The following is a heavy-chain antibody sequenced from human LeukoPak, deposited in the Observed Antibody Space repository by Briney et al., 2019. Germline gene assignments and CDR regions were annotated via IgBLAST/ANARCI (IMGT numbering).Heavy chain of an antibody. D-gene: IGHD2-21*02. J-gene: IGHJ4*02. CDR1: GYTFTGYY. V-gene: IGHV1-2*02. Sequence: ASVKVSCKAFGYTFTGYYMHWVRQATGQGVEWMGWINPNSGGTNYVQGFQGTVNIPRDTSISTAYMELSRLRSDDTDVYYCARDPCGGDCGFDYWGQGTLVTVSS. CDR3: ARDPCGGDCGFDY. CDR2: INPNSGGT.